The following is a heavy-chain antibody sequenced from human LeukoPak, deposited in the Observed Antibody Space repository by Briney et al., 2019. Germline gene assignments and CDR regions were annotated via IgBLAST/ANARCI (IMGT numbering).Heavy chain of an antibody. CDR2: IYPGDSDT. V-gene: IGHV5-51*01. D-gene: IGHD3-22*01. J-gene: IGHJ4*02. CDR1: GYNFTKYW. Sequence: GESLKISCQGSGYNFTKYWIGWVRQMAGKGLEWMGIIYPGDSDTRYSPSFQGQVTISADKSISTAYLQWSSLKASDTAMYYCARHQTYYYDSSGSLIDYWGQGTLVTVSS. CDR3: ARHQTYYYDSSGSLIDY.